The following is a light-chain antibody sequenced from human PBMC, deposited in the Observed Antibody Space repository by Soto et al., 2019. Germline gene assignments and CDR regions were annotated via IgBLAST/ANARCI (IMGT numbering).Light chain of an antibody. J-gene: IGKJ5*01. V-gene: IGKV3-20*01. CDR1: QSVSSSY. Sequence: EIVLTQSPGTLPLSPGERATLSCRASQSVSSSYLAWYQQKPGQAPRLLIYGASTRATGIPARFSGSGSGTDFTLTISRLEPEDFAVYYCQQFGSSPPRITFGQGTRLEIK. CDR3: QQFGSSPPRIT. CDR2: GAS.